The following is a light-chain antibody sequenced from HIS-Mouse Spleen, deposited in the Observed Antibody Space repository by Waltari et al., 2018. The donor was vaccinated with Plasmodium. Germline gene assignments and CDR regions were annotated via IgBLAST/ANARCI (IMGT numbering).Light chain of an antibody. Sequence: SYELTQPPSVSVSPGQTARITCSGDALPKKYAYWYQQKSGQAPVRVIYEDRKRPSGIPERLSGSRSVTMATLTISGAQVEDEADYYCYSTDSSGNHRVFGGGTKLTVL. J-gene: IGLJ3*02. CDR1: ALPKKY. CDR2: EDR. V-gene: IGLV3-10*01. CDR3: YSTDSSGNHRV.